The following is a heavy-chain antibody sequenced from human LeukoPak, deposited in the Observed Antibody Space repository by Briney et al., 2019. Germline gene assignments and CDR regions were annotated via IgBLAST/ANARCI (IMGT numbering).Heavy chain of an antibody. CDR3: ARDLERLGIAAAQ. CDR1: GFTFSIYW. Sequence: GGSLRLSCAASGFTFSIYWMSWVRQAPGKGLEWVAVIWYDGSNKYYADSVKGRFTISRDNSKNTLYLQMNSLRAEDTAVYYCARDLERLGIAAAQWGQGTLVTVSS. V-gene: IGHV3-33*08. J-gene: IGHJ4*02. D-gene: IGHD6-13*01. CDR2: IWYDGSNK.